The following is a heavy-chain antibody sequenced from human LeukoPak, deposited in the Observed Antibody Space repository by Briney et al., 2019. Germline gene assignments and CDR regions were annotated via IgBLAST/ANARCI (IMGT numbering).Heavy chain of an antibody. D-gene: IGHD1-26*01. Sequence: GGSLRLSCAASGFTFSSYAMHWVRQAPGKGLEWVAVISYDGSNKYYADSVKGRFTISRDNSKNTLYLQMNSLRAEDTAVYYCARDQQQWELLFDYWGQGTLVTVSS. CDR1: GFTFSSYA. CDR3: ARDQQQWELLFDY. V-gene: IGHV3-30*04. CDR2: ISYDGSNK. J-gene: IGHJ4*02.